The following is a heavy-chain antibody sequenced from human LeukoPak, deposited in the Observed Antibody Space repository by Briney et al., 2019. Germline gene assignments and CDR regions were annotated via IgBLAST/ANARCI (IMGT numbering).Heavy chain of an antibody. CDR3: ARGVTIFGVVGYNWFDP. V-gene: IGHV4-30-4*08. J-gene: IGHJ5*02. Sequence: SQTLSLTCTVSGGSISSGDYYRSWIRQPPGKGLEWIGYIYYSGSTYYNPSLKSRVTISVDTSKNQFSLKLSSVTAADTAVYYCARGVTIFGVVGYNWFDPWGQGTLVTVSS. CDR1: GGSISSGDYY. D-gene: IGHD3-3*01. CDR2: IYYSGST.